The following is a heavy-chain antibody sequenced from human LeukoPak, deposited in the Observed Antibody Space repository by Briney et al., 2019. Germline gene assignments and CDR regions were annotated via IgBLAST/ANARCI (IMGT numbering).Heavy chain of an antibody. CDR2: INSDGSST. CDR1: GFALRNYW. Sequence: PGGSLRLSCGASGFALRNYWMHWVRQVPGKGLLWLSRINSDGSSTNYADSVKGRFTISRDNAKNTLYLEMNSLRAEDTAVYYCAREAYYYDSSGYRIAVYFDSWGQGTLVTVSS. D-gene: IGHD3-22*01. CDR3: AREAYYYDSSGYRIAVYFDS. J-gene: IGHJ4*02. V-gene: IGHV3-74*01.